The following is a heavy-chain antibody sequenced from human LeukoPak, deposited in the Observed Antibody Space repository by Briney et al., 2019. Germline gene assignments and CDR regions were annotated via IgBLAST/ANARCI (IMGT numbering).Heavy chain of an antibody. CDR2: IWYDGSTK. D-gene: IGHD6-13*01. CDR1: GFTFSSYG. V-gene: IGHV3-33*01. CDR3: AASRGYSSSRPYYYYGMDV. Sequence: GRSLRLSCAASGFTFSSYGMHWVRQAPGKGLEGVAVIWYDGSTKYYADSVKGRFTISRDNSKNTLYLQMNSLRAEDTAVYYCAASRGYSSSRPYYYYGMDVWGQGTTVTVSS. J-gene: IGHJ6*02.